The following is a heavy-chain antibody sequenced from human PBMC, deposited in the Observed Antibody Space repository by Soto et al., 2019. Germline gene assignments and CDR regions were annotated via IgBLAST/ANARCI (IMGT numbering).Heavy chain of an antibody. Sequence: EVQLVESGGGLVQPGGSLRLSCAASGFILSDHYVDWVRQAPGKGLEWVGRTASKANGYTTQYAASVKDRFTISRSDSENSLYLQMNSLKTEDTALYYCTRDFGGVWGQGTAVPVSS. CDR2: TASKANGYTT. D-gene: IGHD3-10*01. CDR1: GFILSDHY. J-gene: IGHJ6*02. V-gene: IGHV3-72*01. CDR3: TRDFGGV.